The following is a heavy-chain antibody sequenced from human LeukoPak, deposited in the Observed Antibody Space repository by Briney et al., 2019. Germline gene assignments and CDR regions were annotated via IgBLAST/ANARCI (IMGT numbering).Heavy chain of an antibody. Sequence: ASVKVSCKASGFTFTTSAVQWVRQARGQRLEWIGRIVVGSGNTDHAQKFQGRPTITRDISTSTAYMELSSLTSDDTAVYYCAAVPNANAWYWDDAFDIWGQGTMVTVSS. CDR1: GFTFTTSA. J-gene: IGHJ3*02. D-gene: IGHD2-8*02. CDR3: AAVPNANAWYWDDAFDI. V-gene: IGHV1-58*01. CDR2: IVVGSGNT.